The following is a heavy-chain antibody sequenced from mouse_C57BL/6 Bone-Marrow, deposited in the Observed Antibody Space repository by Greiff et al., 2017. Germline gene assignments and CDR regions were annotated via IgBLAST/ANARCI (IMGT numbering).Heavy chain of an antibody. J-gene: IGHJ2*01. CDR3: TTECTMINFDY. Sequence: EVQLQQSGAELVRPGASVKLSCTASGFNIKDDYMHWVKQRPEQGLEWIGWIDPENGDTEYASKFQGKATITADTPSNTAYLQLSSLTSEDTAVYYCTTECTMINFDYWGQGTTLTGSS. CDR2: IDPENGDT. CDR1: GFNIKDDY. D-gene: IGHD2-4*01. V-gene: IGHV14-4*01.